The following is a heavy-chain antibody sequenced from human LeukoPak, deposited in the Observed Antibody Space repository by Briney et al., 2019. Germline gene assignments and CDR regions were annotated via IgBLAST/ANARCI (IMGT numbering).Heavy chain of an antibody. CDR3: ARGAEYYAIWRGYAGYSDY. J-gene: IGHJ4*02. V-gene: IGHV4-38-2*02. CDR2: IYHRGST. D-gene: IGHD3-3*01. CDR1: GYSISNGYY. Sequence: SETLSLTCTVSGYSISNGYYWGWIRQPPGKGLEWVGSIYHRGSTSYNPSLRSRVTISLDRSKKKFSLKLTSVTAADTAVYFCARGAEYYAIWRGYAGYSDYWGQGISVTASS.